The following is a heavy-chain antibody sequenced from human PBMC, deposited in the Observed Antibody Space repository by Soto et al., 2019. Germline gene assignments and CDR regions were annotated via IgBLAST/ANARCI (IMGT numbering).Heavy chain of an antibody. CDR3: TTVRQCSSTSCYFTFDI. J-gene: IGHJ3*02. D-gene: IGHD2-2*01. V-gene: IGHV3-15*01. CDR2: IKSKTDGGTT. CDR1: GFTFSNAW. Sequence: GESLKISCAASGFTFSNAWMSWVRQAPGKGLEWVGRIKSKTDGGTTDYAAPVKGRFTISRDESKNTLYLQMNRLKTEDTGMYYCTTVRQCSSTSCYFTFDIWGQGTMVTVSS.